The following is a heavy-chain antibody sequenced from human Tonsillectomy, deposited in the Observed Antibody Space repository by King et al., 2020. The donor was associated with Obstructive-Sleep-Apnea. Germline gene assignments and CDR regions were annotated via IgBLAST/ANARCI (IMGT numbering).Heavy chain of an antibody. J-gene: IGHJ1*01. D-gene: IGHD3-22*01. CDR1: GGSITSSDW. CDR2: IYHSWST. V-gene: IGHV4-4*02. Sequence: LQLQESGPGLVQPSGTLSLTCAVSGGSITSSDWWRWVRQPPGKGQEGIGEIYHSWSTNYNPSLKSRVTISVDKSKNQFSLKLSSVTAADTAVYYCTGTMSYFQRWGQGTLVTVSS. CDR3: TGTMSYFQR.